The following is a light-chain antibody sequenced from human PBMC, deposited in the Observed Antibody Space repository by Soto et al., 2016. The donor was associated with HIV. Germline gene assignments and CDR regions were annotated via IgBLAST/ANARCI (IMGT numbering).Light chain of an antibody. V-gene: IGLV3-25*03. CDR2: KDN. CDR1: ALPIQF. Sequence: ELTQLPSVSVSPGQTARITCSGDALPIQFAYWYQQKTGQAPVLIIYKDNERPSGIPERFSGSNSGTTVTLTITGVRAEDEADYYCQSADSNTFVVFGGGTKLTVL. CDR3: QSADSNTFVV. J-gene: IGLJ2*01.